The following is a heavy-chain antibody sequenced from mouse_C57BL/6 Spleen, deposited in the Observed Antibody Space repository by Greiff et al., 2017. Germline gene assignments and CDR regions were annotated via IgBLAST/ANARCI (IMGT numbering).Heavy chain of an antibody. J-gene: IGHJ1*03. Sequence: EVQLVESGGGLVKPGGSLKLSCAASGFTFSSYTMSWVRQTPEKRLEWVATISGGGGNTYSPDSVTGRVTISRDNARNTLYLQMSRLRYEDTALYCCARQDDSYWYLDDWGTGTTVTVSS. CDR2: ISGGGGNT. D-gene: IGHD2-4*01. V-gene: IGHV5-9*01. CDR3: ARQDDSYWYLDD. CDR1: GFTFSSYT.